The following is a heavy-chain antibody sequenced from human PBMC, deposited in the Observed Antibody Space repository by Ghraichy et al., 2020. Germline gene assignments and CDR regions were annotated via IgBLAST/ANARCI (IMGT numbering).Heavy chain of an antibody. V-gene: IGHV4-4*02. CDR2: IYHSGNT. CDR1: GGSISSSNW. D-gene: IGHD3-16*02. Sequence: SETLSLTCAVSGGSISSSNWWNWVRQPPGKGLEWIGEIYHSGNTNYNPSLKSRVTISVDKSKNQFSLKVSSVTAADTAVYYCARGSEAYLWGSYRYQDYWGQGTLVTVSS. J-gene: IGHJ4*02. CDR3: ARGSEAYLWGSYRYQDY.